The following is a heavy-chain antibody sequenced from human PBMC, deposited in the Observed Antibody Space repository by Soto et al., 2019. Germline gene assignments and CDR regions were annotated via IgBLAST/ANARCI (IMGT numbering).Heavy chain of an antibody. CDR3: TTEVGYDSSGYQFDY. CDR2: IKSKTDGGTT. V-gene: IGHV3-15*07. D-gene: IGHD3-22*01. Sequence: GGSLRLSCAASGFTFSNAWMNWVRQAPGKGLEWVGRIKSKTDGGTTDYAAPVKGRFTISRDDSKNTLYLQMNSLKTEDTAVYYCTTEVGYDSSGYQFDYWGQGTLVTVSS. CDR1: GFTFSNAW. J-gene: IGHJ4*02.